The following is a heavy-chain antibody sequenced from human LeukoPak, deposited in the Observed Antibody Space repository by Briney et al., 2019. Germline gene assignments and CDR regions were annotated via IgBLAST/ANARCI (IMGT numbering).Heavy chain of an antibody. CDR3: AKTLSSSWRYAYFDY. D-gene: IGHD6-13*01. J-gene: IGHJ4*02. CDR2: ISGSGGST. V-gene: IGHV3-23*01. Sequence: PGGSLRLSCAASGFTFSSYAMSWVRQAPGKGLEWVSAISGSGGSTYYADSVKGRFTISRDNAKNSLYLQMNSLRAEDTAVYYCAKTLSSSWRYAYFDYWGQGTLVTVSS. CDR1: GFTFSSYA.